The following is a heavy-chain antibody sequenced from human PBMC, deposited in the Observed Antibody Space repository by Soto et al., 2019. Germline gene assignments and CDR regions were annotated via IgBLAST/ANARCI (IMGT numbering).Heavy chain of an antibody. J-gene: IGHJ1*01. CDR2: ISDDSSYI. CDR3: AITYYFHX. D-gene: IGHD3-10*01. CDR1: GFIFSAYT. Sequence: GGSLRLSCAASGFIFSAYTMNWVRQAPGKGLEWLSSISDDSSYIAYADSLRGRFTVSIDNARNSLYLQIDSLGVEDTAVYYCAITYYFHXWGPGTLVTVSX. V-gene: IGHV3-21*06.